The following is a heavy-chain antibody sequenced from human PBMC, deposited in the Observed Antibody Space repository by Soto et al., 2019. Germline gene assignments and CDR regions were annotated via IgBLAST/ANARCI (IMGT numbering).Heavy chain of an antibody. CDR3: ASHWGQAKRYYYYGMDV. CDR1: GGTFSSYA. V-gene: IGHV1-69*13. J-gene: IGHJ6*04. CDR2: IIPIFGTA. Sequence: EASVKVSCKASGGTFSSYAISWVRQAPGQGLEWMGGIIPIFGTANYAQKFQGRVTITADESTSTAYMELSSLRSEDTAVYYCASHWGQAKRYYYYGMDVWGKGTTVTVSS. D-gene: IGHD7-27*01.